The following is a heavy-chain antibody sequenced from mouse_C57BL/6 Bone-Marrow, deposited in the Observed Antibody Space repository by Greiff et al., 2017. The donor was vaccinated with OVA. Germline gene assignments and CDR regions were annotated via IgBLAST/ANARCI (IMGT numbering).Heavy chain of an antibody. Sequence: VQLQESGAELVKPGASVKISCKASGYAFSSYWMNWVKQRPGKGLEWIGQIYPGDGDTNYNGKFKGKATLTADKSSSTAYMQLSSLTSEDSAVYFCAKWDDYDVVSFAYWGQGTLVTVSA. D-gene: IGHD2-4*01. V-gene: IGHV1-80*01. J-gene: IGHJ3*01. CDR1: GYAFSSYW. CDR3: AKWDDYDVVSFAY. CDR2: IYPGDGDT.